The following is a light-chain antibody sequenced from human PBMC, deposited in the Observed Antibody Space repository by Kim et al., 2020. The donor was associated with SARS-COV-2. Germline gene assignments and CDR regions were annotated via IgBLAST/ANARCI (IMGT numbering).Light chain of an antibody. CDR2: DVN. J-gene: IGLJ2*01. CDR1: SSDVGGYDY. Sequence: QSALTQPRSVSGSPGQSVTIFCTGTSSDVGGYDYVSWYQQHPGKVPKLMIYDVNRRPSGVPDRFSGSKSGNTASLTISGLQAEDEADYYCCSYAGSYRAVFGGGTQLTVL. V-gene: IGLV2-11*01. CDR3: CSYAGSYRAV.